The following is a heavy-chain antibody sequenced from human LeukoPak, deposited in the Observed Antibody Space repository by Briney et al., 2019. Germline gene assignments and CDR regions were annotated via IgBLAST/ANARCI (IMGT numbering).Heavy chain of an antibody. V-gene: IGHV4-59*01. Sequence: TSETLSLTCTVSGGSISRYYWSWIRRPPGKGLEWIGYIDDSGNTNYNPSLKSQVTISVDKSKNQFSLKLSFVTAADTAMYYCARSDYHNSGSHTVFDAFDIWGQGTRVTVSS. CDR1: GGSISRYY. J-gene: IGHJ3*02. CDR3: ARSDYHNSGSHTVFDAFDI. CDR2: IDDSGNT. D-gene: IGHD3-10*01.